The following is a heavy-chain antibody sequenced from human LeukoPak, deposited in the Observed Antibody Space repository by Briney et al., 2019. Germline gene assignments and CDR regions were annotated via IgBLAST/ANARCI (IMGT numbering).Heavy chain of an antibody. CDR2: ISGSGGST. J-gene: IGHJ4*02. D-gene: IGHD2-2*02. Sequence: PGGSLRLSCAASGFTFSSYAMSWVRQAPGKGLEWVSAISGSGGSTYYADSVKGRFTISRDNSKNTLYLQMNSLRAEDTAVYYCAKDSTIVVVPAAIEPPFDYWGQGTLVTVSS. V-gene: IGHV3-23*01. CDR3: AKDSTIVVVPAAIEPPFDY. CDR1: GFTFSSYA.